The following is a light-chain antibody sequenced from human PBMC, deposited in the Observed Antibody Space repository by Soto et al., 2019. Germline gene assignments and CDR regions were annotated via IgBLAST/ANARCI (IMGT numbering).Light chain of an antibody. CDR3: QQYSGLPMT. V-gene: IGKV3D-15*01. CDR2: DAS. Sequence: EVVMTQSPATLSVSPGETATLSCRASESVSRNLAWYQQKPGQAPRLLIYDASNRATGIPARFSGSGSGTDFTLTISRLEPEDFAVYFCQQYSGLPMTFGQGTRLEI. CDR1: ESVSRN. J-gene: IGKJ5*01.